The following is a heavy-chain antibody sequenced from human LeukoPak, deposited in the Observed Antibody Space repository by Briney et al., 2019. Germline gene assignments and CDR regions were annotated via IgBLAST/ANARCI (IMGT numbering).Heavy chain of an antibody. V-gene: IGHV3-21*01. J-gene: IGHJ5*02. Sequence: GGSLRLSCAASGFTFDDYGMSWVRQAPGKGLEWVSSISSSSSYIYYADSVKGRFTISRDNAKNSLYLQMNSLRAEDTAVYYCARDGILVGHFDWLLKDNWFDPWGQGTLVTVSS. CDR3: ARDGILVGHFDWLLKDNWFDP. D-gene: IGHD3-9*01. CDR1: GFTFDDYG. CDR2: ISSSSSYI.